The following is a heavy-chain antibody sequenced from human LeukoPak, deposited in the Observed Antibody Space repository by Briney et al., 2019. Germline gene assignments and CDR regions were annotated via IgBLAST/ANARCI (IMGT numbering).Heavy chain of an antibody. J-gene: IGHJ4*02. V-gene: IGHV3-15*01. CDR1: GFSFMNAW. CDR3: TTFYHEYGPY. CDR2: IKSNADGGTP. D-gene: IGHD4/OR15-4a*01. Sequence: GGSLRLSCAASGFSFMNAWMVWVRQAPGKGLEWVGRIKSNADGGTPDYAAPARGRFTISRDDSKNTLYLQMNSLKTEDTAVYYCTTFYHEYGPYWGRGTLVTVSS.